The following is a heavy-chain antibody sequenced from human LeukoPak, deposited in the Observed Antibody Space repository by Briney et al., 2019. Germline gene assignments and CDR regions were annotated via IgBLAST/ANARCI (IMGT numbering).Heavy chain of an antibody. V-gene: IGHV1-3*01. CDR1: GYTFTSYA. D-gene: IGHD3-22*01. CDR2: INAGKGNT. Sequence: GASVKVSCKASGYTFTSYAMHWVRQAPGQRLEWMGWINAGKGNTKYSQKFQGRVTITRDTSASTAYMELSSLRSEDTTVYYCARLRYYYDSSGFDYWGQGTLVTVSS. J-gene: IGHJ4*02. CDR3: ARLRYYYDSSGFDY.